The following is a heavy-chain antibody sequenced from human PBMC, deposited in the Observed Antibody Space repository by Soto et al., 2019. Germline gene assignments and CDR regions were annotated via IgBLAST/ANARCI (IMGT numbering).Heavy chain of an antibody. CDR3: ARGYCSSSSCYEFDH. Sequence: SETLSLTCTVSGGSLTSYYWIWIRQPPGKGLEWIGSIHNSGSTNYNPSLKGRVTISLDTPKKQFSLKVTSVTAADTAMYYCARGYCSSSSCYEFDHWGQGSLVTVLL. V-gene: IGHV4-59*01. CDR2: IHNSGST. J-gene: IGHJ4*02. CDR1: GGSLTSYY. D-gene: IGHD2-2*01.